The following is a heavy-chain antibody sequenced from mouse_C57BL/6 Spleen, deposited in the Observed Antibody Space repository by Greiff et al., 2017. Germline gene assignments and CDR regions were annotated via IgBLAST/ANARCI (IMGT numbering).Heavy chain of an antibody. J-gene: IGHJ1*03. Sequence: QVQLQQPGAELVKPGASVKLSCKASGYTFTSYWMHWVKQRPGQGLEWIGMIHPNSGSTNYNEKFKSKATLTVDKSSSTAYMQLSSLTSEDSAVYYCARWQGRRYFDVWGTGTTVTVSS. CDR2: IHPNSGST. D-gene: IGHD3-3*01. V-gene: IGHV1-64*01. CDR1: GYTFTSYW. CDR3: ARWQGRRYFDV.